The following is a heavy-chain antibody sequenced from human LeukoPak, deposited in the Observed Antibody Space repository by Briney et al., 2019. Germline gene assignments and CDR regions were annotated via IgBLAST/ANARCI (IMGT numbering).Heavy chain of an antibody. CDR1: GFTFSTYA. D-gene: IGHD3-10*01. V-gene: IGHV3-30-3*02. J-gene: IGHJ4*02. Sequence: GGSLRLSCAASGFTFSTYAMHWVRQAPGKGLEWLAVISYDGSNKYYADSVKGRFTISRDNSKNTLYLQMNSLRAEDTALYYCAKLWHLDYWGQGTLVTVSS. CDR3: AKLWHLDY. CDR2: ISYDGSNK.